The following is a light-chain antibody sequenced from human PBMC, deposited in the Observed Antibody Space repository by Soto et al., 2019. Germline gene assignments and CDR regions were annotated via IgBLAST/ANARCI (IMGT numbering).Light chain of an antibody. CDR1: EGVSSN. CDR3: QQYNNWHPWT. Sequence: ESVIPHAPATLSVSPGERATLSCRAGEGVSSNLACYQQKPGQAPRILIYGASTRATGIPARFSGSGSGTKFTLTISSLQSDDFAVYYGQQYNNWHPWTFGQGTKVDLK. J-gene: IGKJ1*01. CDR2: GAS. V-gene: IGKV3-15*01.